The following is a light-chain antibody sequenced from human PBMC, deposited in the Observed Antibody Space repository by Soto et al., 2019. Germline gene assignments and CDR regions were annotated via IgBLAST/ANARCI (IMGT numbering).Light chain of an antibody. CDR3: CSYAGDTTFFV. V-gene: IGLV2-23*02. CDR1: SSDVGSYYP. CDR2: EVN. Sequence: QSALTQPASMSGSPGQSITISCTGTSSDVGSYYPVSWFQQHPGKAPKLIIYEVNKRPLGVSDRFSGSKSGNTASLTISGLQAVDEAEYYCCSYAGDTTFFVFGTGTKLTVL. J-gene: IGLJ1*01.